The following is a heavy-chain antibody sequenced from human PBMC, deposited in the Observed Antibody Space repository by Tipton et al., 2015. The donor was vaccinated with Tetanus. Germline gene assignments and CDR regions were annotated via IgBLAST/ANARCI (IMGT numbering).Heavy chain of an antibody. Sequence: TLSLTCNVSGASINAGGYLWTWVRQHPGEGLEWIGNIYYDTMRASPIPSLDSRVTISVDTSKNQFSLRLTSVTAADTAVYYCARWLPREPFYFDYWGQGKQVTVSS. J-gene: IGHJ4*02. CDR1: GASINAGGYL. D-gene: IGHD5-18*01. CDR2: IYYDTMRA. CDR3: ARWLPREPFYFDY. V-gene: IGHV4-31*03.